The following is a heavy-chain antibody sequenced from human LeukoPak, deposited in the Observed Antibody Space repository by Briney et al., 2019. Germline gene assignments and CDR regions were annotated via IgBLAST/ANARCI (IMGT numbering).Heavy chain of an antibody. CDR3: ARDYCSSTSCLFDY. CDR1: GFTFSSYA. D-gene: IGHD2-2*01. Sequence: GGSLRLSCAASGFTFSSYAMSWVRQAPGKGLEWVSAISSSSSTIYYADSVKGRFTISRDNAKNSLYLQMNSLRAEDTAVYYCARDYCSSTSCLFDYWGQGTLVTVSS. CDR2: ISSSSSTI. V-gene: IGHV3-48*01. J-gene: IGHJ4*02.